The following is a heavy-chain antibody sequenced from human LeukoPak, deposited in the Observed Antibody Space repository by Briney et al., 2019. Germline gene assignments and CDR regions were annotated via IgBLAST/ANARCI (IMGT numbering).Heavy chain of an antibody. V-gene: IGHV3-21*01. D-gene: IGHD1-26*01. CDR2: ISSSYSYI. J-gene: IGHJ4*02. CDR3: ASGRSAGATTSADY. Sequence: GGSLRLSCAASGFTFSSYSMNWVRQAPGKRLEWVSSISSSYSYIYYADPVKGRFTISRDNAKNSLYLQMNSLRAEDTAVYYCASGRSAGATTSADYWGQGTLVTVSS. CDR1: GFTFSSYS.